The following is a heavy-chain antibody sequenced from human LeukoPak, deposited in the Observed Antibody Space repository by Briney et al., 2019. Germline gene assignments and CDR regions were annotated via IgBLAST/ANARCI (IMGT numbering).Heavy chain of an antibody. Sequence: GGSLRLSCAASGFTFTNYNMDWVRQAPGKGLEWVSFMRSKGYGGKTECAASVQGRFTISRDDSKSIAYLQMNSLKTEDTAVYYCSRAPIDSSGYYYFDSWGQGTLVTVSS. CDR1: GFTFTNYN. CDR3: SRAPIDSSGYYYFDS. D-gene: IGHD3-22*01. V-gene: IGHV3-49*04. CDR2: MRSKGYGGKT. J-gene: IGHJ4*02.